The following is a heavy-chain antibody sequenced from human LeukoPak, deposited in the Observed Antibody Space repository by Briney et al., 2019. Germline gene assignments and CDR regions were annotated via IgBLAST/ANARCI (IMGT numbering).Heavy chain of an antibody. D-gene: IGHD3-10*01. CDR3: ARSLMVRGVIRWFDP. CDR1: GYNFTRYW. Sequence: GESLKISCKGSGYNFTRYWIVWVRQMPGKGLEWMGIIYPGDSDTKYSPSFQGQVTISADKSISTAYLQWSSLKASDTAMSYCARSLMVRGVIRWFDPWGQGTLVTVSS. J-gene: IGHJ5*02. V-gene: IGHV5-51*01. CDR2: IYPGDSDT.